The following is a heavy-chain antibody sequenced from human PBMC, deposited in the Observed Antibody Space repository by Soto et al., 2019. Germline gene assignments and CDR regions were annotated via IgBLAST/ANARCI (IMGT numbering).Heavy chain of an antibody. CDR3: ARDDDFPDNGLDY. D-gene: IGHD1-1*01. V-gene: IGHV3-33*01. J-gene: IGHJ4*02. CDR1: GFTFSKHG. Sequence: QVQLVESGGGVVQPGRSLRLSCAVSGFTFSKHGMHWVRQAPGKGLEWVAVILADGSRQHYGDSVKGRFTISRDNAKNKLFLQMESLRAEDTAVYYCARDDDFPDNGLDYWGQGILVTVSS. CDR2: ILADGSRQ.